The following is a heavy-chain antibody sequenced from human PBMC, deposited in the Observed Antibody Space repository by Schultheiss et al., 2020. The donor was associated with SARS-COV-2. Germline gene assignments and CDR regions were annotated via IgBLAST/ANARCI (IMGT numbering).Heavy chain of an antibody. CDR2: IYSGGST. J-gene: IGHJ6*02. CDR3: ARDRVTYDFWSGRLGMTHGYGMDV. V-gene: IGHV3-53*01. Sequence: GGSLRLSCAASGFTVSSNYMSWVRQAPGKGLEWVSVIYSGGSTYYADSVKGRFTISRDNSKNTLYLQMNSLRAEDTAVYYCARDRVTYDFWSGRLGMTHGYGMDVWGQGTTVTVS. CDR1: GFTVSSNY. D-gene: IGHD3-3*01.